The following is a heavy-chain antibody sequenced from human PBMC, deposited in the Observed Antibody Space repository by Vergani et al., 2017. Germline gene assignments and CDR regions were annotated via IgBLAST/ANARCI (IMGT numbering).Heavy chain of an antibody. Sequence: QVQLVESGGGVVQPGRSLRLSCAASGFTFSSYAMHWVRQAPGKGLEWVAVISYDGSNKYYADSVKGRFTISRDNSKNTLYLQMNSLRAEDTAVYYCARDNYGDYRRNYYYYYYMDVWGKGTTVTVSS. V-gene: IGHV3-30*01. D-gene: IGHD4-17*01. CDR1: GFTFSSYA. CDR2: ISYDGSNK. CDR3: ARDNYGDYRRNYYYYYYMDV. J-gene: IGHJ6*03.